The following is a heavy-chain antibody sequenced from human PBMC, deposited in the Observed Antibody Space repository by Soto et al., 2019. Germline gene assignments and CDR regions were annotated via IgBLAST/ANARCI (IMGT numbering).Heavy chain of an antibody. CDR2: ISYDGSNK. Sequence: GGSLRLSCAASGFTFSSYAMHWVRQAPGKGLEWVAVISYDGSNKYYADSVKGRFTISRDNSRNTLYLQMNSLRAEDTAVYYCARGNYYDSSGYYYCFDYWGQGTLVTVSS. J-gene: IGHJ4*02. V-gene: IGHV3-30-3*01. CDR1: GFTFSSYA. CDR3: ARGNYYDSSGYYYCFDY. D-gene: IGHD3-22*01.